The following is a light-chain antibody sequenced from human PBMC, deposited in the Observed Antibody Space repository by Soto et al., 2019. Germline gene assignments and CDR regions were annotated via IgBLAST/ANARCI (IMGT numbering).Light chain of an antibody. Sequence: EIVLTQSPGTLSLSPGDRATLSCRASHSINTSFLAWFQQKPGQAPRLLIYAASTRATGIPDRFSGSASETDFTLTINRLEPEDSAVYYCQQYASAPFSIGPGTEVDIK. V-gene: IGKV3-20*01. CDR3: QQYASAPFS. CDR1: HSINTSF. J-gene: IGKJ3*01. CDR2: AAS.